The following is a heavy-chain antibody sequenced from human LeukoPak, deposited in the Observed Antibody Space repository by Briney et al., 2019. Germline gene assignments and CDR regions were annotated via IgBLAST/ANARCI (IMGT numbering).Heavy chain of an antibody. CDR2: INSDGSST. J-gene: IGHJ4*02. Sequence: GGSLRLSCAASGFTFSSYWMHWVRQAPGKGLVWVSRINSDGSSTSYADSVKGRFTISRDNAKNTLYLQMNSLRAEDTAVYYCARGIAVAGNDYWGQGTLVTVSS. CDR1: GFTFSSYW. V-gene: IGHV3-74*01. CDR3: ARGIAVAGNDY. D-gene: IGHD6-19*01.